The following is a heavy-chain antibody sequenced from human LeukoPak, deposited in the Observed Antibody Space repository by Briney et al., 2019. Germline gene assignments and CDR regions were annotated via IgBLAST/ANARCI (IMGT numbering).Heavy chain of an antibody. CDR2: ISSSGSTI. CDR3: ARAGLRYFDWNPPDY. D-gene: IGHD3-9*01. V-gene: IGHV3-11*01. Sequence: PGGSLRLSCAASGFTFSDYYMSWIRQAPGKELEWVSYISSSGSTIYYADSVKGRFTISRDNAKNSLYLQMNSLRAEDTAVYYCARAGLRYFDWNPPDYWGQGTLVTVSS. CDR1: GFTFSDYY. J-gene: IGHJ4*02.